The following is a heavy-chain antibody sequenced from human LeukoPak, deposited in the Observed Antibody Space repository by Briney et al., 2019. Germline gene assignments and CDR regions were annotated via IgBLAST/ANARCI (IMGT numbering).Heavy chain of an antibody. V-gene: IGHV4-59*01. CDR2: IYYSGST. D-gene: IGHD6-19*01. Sequence: KPSETLSLTCTVSGGSISSYYWSWIRQPPGKGLEWIGYIYYSGSTNYNPSLKSRVTISVDTSKNQFSLKLSSVTAADTAVYSCAGGVAVAAYYMVVWRKGTTVTVSS. CDR3: AGGVAVAAYYMVV. CDR1: GGSISSYY. J-gene: IGHJ6*03.